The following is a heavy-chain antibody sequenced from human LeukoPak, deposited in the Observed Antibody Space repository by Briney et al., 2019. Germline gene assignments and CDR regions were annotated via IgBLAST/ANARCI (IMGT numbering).Heavy chain of an antibody. D-gene: IGHD3-22*01. J-gene: IGHJ1*01. V-gene: IGHV3-7*01. CDR1: GFTFRRYW. CDR2: IKEDGSEK. CDR3: ATDQDHGYFRQ. Sequence: GGSLRLSCVASGFTFRRYWMTWVRQAPGKKPEWVANIKEDGSEKYYDDSVRGRFTISRDNDKNTLYLDMNSLRAEDTAVFYCATDQDHGYFRQGGQGTLDLVSS.